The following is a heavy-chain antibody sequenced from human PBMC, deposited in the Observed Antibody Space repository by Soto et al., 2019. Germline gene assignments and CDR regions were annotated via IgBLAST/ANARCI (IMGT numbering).Heavy chain of an antibody. Sequence: GSLRLSCEASGFTFSRYAISWVRQAPGKGLEWVSVIRSSGDRTYYADSVKGRFTISRDNSKNTLYMQMNSLRAEDTAVYYCAKQQGPGTPYYYAMDVWGQGTTVTVSS. CDR2: IRSSGDRT. V-gene: IGHV3-23*01. D-gene: IGHD1-1*01. CDR3: AKQQGPGTPYYYAMDV. CDR1: GFTFSRYA. J-gene: IGHJ6*02.